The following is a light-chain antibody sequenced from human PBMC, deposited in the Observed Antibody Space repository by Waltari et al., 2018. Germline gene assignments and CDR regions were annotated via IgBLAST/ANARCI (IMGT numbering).Light chain of an antibody. Sequence: HSALTQPASVSGSPGQSITLSCTGTSRHVGGFNWFPWYQQHPGKVPKLIIYDVSNRPSGISNRFSGSQSGNTASLTISGLQAEDEADYYCSSYTTSDTYVFGTGTTVTVL. CDR1: SRHVGGFNW. V-gene: IGLV2-14*03. CDR3: SSYTTSDTYV. CDR2: DVS. J-gene: IGLJ1*01.